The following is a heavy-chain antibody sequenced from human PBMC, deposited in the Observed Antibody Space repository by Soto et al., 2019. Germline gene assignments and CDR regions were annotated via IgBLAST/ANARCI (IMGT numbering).Heavy chain of an antibody. D-gene: IGHD3-22*01. CDR2: IYSLGNT. J-gene: IGHJ4*02. Sequence: QMQLQETGPGLVMPSETLSLTCTVSGGSISSSSYYWGWIRQPPGQGLEWLGTIYSLGNTYYNPSLKRRVTISVDKCKSQLFLKLSSVTAPDTAVYYCARQIYDSSGYYYAYWGQGTLVTVSS. CDR3: ARQIYDSSGYYYAY. CDR1: GGSISSSSYY. V-gene: IGHV4-39*01.